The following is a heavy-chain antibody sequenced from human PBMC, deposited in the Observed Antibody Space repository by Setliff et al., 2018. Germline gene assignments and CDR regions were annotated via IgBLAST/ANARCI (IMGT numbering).Heavy chain of an antibody. CDR2: ISSSSSTI. CDR3: ARDKTIFLSRYYMDV. D-gene: IGHD3-3*01. J-gene: IGHJ6*03. V-gene: IGHV3-48*01. CDR1: GFTFSSYS. Sequence: GVLRLSCAASGFTFSSYSMNWVRQAPGKGLEWVSYISSSSSTIYYADSVKGRFTISRDNAKNSLYLQMNSLRAEDTAVYYCARDKTIFLSRYYMDVWGKGTTVTVSS.